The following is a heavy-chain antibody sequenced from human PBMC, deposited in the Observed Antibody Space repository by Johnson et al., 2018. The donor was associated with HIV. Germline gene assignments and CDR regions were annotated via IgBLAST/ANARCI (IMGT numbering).Heavy chain of an antibody. Sequence: VQLVESGGGVVQPGRSLRLSCAASGFTFSSYAMSWVRQAPWKGLEWVSAISGGGGSTGSADYAEGRFIISRDNSKNTLYRQMNSLRAEDTAVHYCAKGIMNWDDDAFDVWGLGTMVTVSS. D-gene: IGHD1-1*01. J-gene: IGHJ3*01. V-gene: IGHV3-23*04. CDR1: GFTFSSYA. CDR2: ISGGGGST. CDR3: AKGIMNWDDDAFDV.